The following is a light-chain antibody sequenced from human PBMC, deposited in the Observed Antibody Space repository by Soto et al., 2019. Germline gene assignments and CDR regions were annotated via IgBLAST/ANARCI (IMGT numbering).Light chain of an antibody. V-gene: IGKV1-27*01. J-gene: IGKJ3*01. CDR3: QNYSSVPV. Sequence: DIQMTQSPTSLSASVGDRVTITCRASQGISNFVAWYQQKPGKAPKLLIYAASTLQSGVQSRFSGSGSGTYFTLTINRLQPEDVATYSCQNYSSVPVFGPGTKVEIK. CDR1: QGISNF. CDR2: AAS.